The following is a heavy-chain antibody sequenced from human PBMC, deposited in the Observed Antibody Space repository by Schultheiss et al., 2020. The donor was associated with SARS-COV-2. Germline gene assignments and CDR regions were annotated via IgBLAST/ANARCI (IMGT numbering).Heavy chain of an antibody. J-gene: IGHJ6*03. D-gene: IGHD3-9*01. Sequence: GESLKISCAASGFTFSSYAMSWVRQAPGKGLEWVSAISGSGGSTYYADSVKGRFTITRDNSKNTLYLQMNSLKTEDTAVYYCTRDRAHYFYYMDVWGKGTTVTVSS. CDR2: ISGSGGST. V-gene: IGHV3-23*01. CDR3: TRDRAHYFYYMDV. CDR1: GFTFSSYA.